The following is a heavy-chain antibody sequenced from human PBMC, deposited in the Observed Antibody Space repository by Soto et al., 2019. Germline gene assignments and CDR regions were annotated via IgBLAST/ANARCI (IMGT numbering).Heavy chain of an antibody. D-gene: IGHD6-13*01. J-gene: IGHJ5*02. V-gene: IGHV4-59*08. Sequence: PSETLSLTCTVSGVSINSYYWSWIRQPPGKGLEWIGYIYYSGSTNYNPSLKSRVTISVDTSKNQFSLKLSSVTAADTAVYYCARAKAPLYSSSWYWFDPWGQGTLVTVSS. CDR1: GVSINSYY. CDR2: IYYSGST. CDR3: ARAKAPLYSSSWYWFDP.